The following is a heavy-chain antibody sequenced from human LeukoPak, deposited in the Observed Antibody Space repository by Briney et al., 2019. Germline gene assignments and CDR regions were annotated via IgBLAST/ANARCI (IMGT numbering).Heavy chain of an antibody. CDR1: GASISSHY. Sequence: PSETLSLTCSVSGASISSHYWSWVRQPPGKALEWIGYIYYSGHTKYNPSLRSRVAISVDTSKNQFSLNLTSVTAADTGVYYCATLGSGSSYAVSPFDIWGQGTLVTVSS. V-gene: IGHV4-59*11. CDR2: IYYSGHT. CDR3: ATLGSGSSYAVSPFDI. J-gene: IGHJ3*02. D-gene: IGHD1-26*01.